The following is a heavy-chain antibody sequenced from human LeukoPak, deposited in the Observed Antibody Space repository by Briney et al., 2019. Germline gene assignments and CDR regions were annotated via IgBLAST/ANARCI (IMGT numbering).Heavy chain of an antibody. CDR3: ARDGQLQSYGMDV. Sequence: TGGSLRLSCAASGFTVSNSYMSWVRQAPGQGLEWVSVIYSGGRTYYADSVKGRFTISRDNSKNTLYVQMNSLRAEDTAVYYCARDGQLQSYGMDVWGQGTTVTVSS. CDR2: IYSGGRT. J-gene: IGHJ6*02. CDR1: GFTVSNSY. V-gene: IGHV3-66*01. D-gene: IGHD2-2*01.